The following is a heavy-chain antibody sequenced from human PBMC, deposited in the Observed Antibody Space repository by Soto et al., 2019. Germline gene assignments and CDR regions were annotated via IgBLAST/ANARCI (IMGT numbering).Heavy chain of an antibody. V-gene: IGHV4-30-4*01. CDR2: IYYSGST. Sequence: QVQLQESGPGLVKPSQTLSLTCTVSGGSISSGDYYWSWIRQPPGKGLEWIGYIYYSGSTYYNPSLQSRLTIAADTSKTPFSPKLSSVTAADTAVYYFARDRTDFRDYYGMDVWGQGTTVTVSS. CDR3: ARDRTDFRDYYGMDV. J-gene: IGHJ6*02. CDR1: GGSISSGDYY.